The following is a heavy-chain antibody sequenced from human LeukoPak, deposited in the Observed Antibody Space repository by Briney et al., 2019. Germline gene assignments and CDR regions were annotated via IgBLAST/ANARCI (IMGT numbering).Heavy chain of an antibody. CDR2: IKDDGSDK. CDR3: ARAAGGTSRDY. Sequence: GGSLRLSCAASGFTFSAYWMSWVRQAPGKGLEWVANIKDDGSDKYYVDSVKGRFTISRDNAKNSLYLQMNGLRDDDTAVYYCARAAGGTSRDYWGQGTLVTVSS. CDR1: GFTFSAYW. D-gene: IGHD1-26*01. J-gene: IGHJ4*02. V-gene: IGHV3-7*01.